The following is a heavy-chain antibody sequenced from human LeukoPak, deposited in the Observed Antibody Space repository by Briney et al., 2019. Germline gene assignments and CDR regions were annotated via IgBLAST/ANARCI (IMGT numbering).Heavy chain of an antibody. CDR1: GDSVSSNSAA. J-gene: IGHJ6*03. D-gene: IGHD6-13*01. CDR2: TYYRSKWYN. Sequence: SQTLSLTCAISGDSVSSNSAAWNWIRQSPSRGLEWLGRTYYRSKWYNDYAVSVKSRITINPDTSKNQFSLQLNSVTPGDTAVYYCARDRGSSWAVYYYYYMDVWGKGTTVTISS. CDR3: ARDRGSSWAVYYYYYMDV. V-gene: IGHV6-1*01.